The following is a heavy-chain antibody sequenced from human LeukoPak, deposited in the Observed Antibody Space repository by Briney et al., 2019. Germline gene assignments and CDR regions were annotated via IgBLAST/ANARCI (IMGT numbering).Heavy chain of an antibody. CDR2: IYYSGST. CDR1: GGSISSYY. CDR3: ARYIWGSYPTFEDY. V-gene: IGHV4-59*01. Sequence: PSETLSLTCTVSGGSISSYYWSWIRQPPGKGLEWIGYIYYSGSTNYNPSLKRRVTISVDTSKNQFSLKLDSVTAADTAVYYCARYIWGSYPTFEDYWGQGSLVTVSS. J-gene: IGHJ4*02. D-gene: IGHD3-16*02.